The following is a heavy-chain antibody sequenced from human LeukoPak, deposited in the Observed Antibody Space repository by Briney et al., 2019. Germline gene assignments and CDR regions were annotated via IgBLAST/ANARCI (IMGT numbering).Heavy chain of an antibody. Sequence: ASVKVSCKASGYTFTSYGISWVRQAPGQGLEWMGWISAYNGNTNYAQKLQGRVTMTTDTSTSTAYMELRSPRSDDTAVYYCARTSPGGIYYYYMDVWGKGTTVTVSS. D-gene: IGHD2-2*01. CDR2: ISAYNGNT. CDR3: ARTSPGGIYYYYMDV. CDR1: GYTFTSYG. J-gene: IGHJ6*03. V-gene: IGHV1-18*01.